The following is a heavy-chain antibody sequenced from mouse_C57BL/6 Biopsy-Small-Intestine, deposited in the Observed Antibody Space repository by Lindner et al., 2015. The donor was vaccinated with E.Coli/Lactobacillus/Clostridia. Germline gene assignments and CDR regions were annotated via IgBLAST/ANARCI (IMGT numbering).Heavy chain of an antibody. V-gene: IGHV1-22*01. J-gene: IGHJ2*01. CDR2: INPNNGGT. D-gene: IGHD2-2*01. CDR3: AGYGYDFDY. Sequence: VQLQESGPELVKPGASVKMSCKTSGYTFTDYNMHWVKQSHGKSLEWIGYINPNNGGTTYNQKFKGKATLTVNKSSSTAYMELRSLTSEDSAVHYCAGYGYDFDYWGQGTTLTVSS. CDR1: GYTFTDYN.